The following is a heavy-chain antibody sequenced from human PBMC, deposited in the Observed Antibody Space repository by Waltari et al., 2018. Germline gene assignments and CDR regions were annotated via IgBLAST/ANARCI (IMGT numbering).Heavy chain of an antibody. J-gene: IGHJ6*02. Sequence: QVQLVQSGAEVKKPGSSVKVSCKASGGPFSRYAISWVRQAPGQGLEWIGGTIPILDTANYAQMCQGRVTITADESTSTAYMEFSSLRAEDTAVYYCASAHQIKAYYDILTGYDYYYYGMDVWGQGTSVTVSS. CDR1: GGPFSRYA. CDR3: ASAHQIKAYYDILTGYDYYYYGMDV. CDR2: TIPILDTA. V-gene: IGHV1-69*01. D-gene: IGHD3-9*01.